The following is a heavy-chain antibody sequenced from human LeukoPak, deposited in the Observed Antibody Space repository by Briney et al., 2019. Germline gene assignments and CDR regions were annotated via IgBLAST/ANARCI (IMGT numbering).Heavy chain of an antibody. CDR3: ARDPTRYSGSH. V-gene: IGHV4-30-2*01. J-gene: IGHJ4*02. CDR2: IYHSGST. D-gene: IGHD1-26*01. Sequence: NPSQTLSLTCAVSSGSVSSGGYSWSWIRHPPGKGLEWIGYIYHSGSTYHNPSLKSRVTISVDTSKNQFSLKLSSVTAADTAVYYCARDPTRYSGSHWSQGTLVTVSS. CDR1: SGSVSSGGYS.